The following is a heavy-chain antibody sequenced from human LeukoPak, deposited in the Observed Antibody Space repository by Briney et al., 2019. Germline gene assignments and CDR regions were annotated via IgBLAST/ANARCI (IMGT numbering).Heavy chain of an antibody. J-gene: IGHJ6*03. CDR2: IYYSGST. Sequence: SETLSLTCTVSGGSISSSSYHWGWIRQPPGKGLEWIGSIYYSGSTYYNPSLKSRVTISVDTSKNQFSLKLSSVTAADTAVYYCARLGYCSSTSCYSLFYYYYYMDVRGKGTTVTVSS. D-gene: IGHD2-2*01. V-gene: IGHV4-39*01. CDR3: ARLGYCSSTSCYSLFYYYYYMDV. CDR1: GGSISSSSYH.